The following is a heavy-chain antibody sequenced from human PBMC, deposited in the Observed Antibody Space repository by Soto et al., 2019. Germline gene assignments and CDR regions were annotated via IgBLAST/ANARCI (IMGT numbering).Heavy chain of an antibody. CDR3: ARIAEDFWSDGTHV. J-gene: IGHJ6*02. D-gene: IGHD3-3*01. CDR2: MNPNSGNT. Sequence: QVQLMHSGAEVQKPGASVRVSCKASGYTFTSYDINWVRQATGQGLEWMGWMNPNSGNTGYAQKFQGRVTMTRNTSISTAYMELSSLRSEDTAVYYCARIAEDFWSDGTHVWGQGTTVTVSS. V-gene: IGHV1-8*01. CDR1: GYTFTSYD.